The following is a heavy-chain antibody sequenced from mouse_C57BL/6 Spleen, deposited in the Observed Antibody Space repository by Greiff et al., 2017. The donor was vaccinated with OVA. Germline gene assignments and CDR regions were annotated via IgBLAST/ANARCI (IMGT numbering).Heavy chain of an antibody. CDR1: GFSLTSYG. Sequence: VQLQQSGPGLVQPSQSLSITCTVSGFSLTSYGVHWVRQPPGKGLEWLGVIWSGGSTDYNAAFISRLSISKDNSKSQVFCKMNRLQADDTAIYYCAKDGNYDDYLDYWGQGTTLTVSS. J-gene: IGHJ2*01. D-gene: IGHD2-1*01. CDR2: IWSGGST. V-gene: IGHV2-4*01. CDR3: AKDGNYDDYLDY.